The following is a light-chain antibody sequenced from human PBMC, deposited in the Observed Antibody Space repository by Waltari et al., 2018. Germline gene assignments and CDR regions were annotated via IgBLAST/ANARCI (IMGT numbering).Light chain of an antibody. J-gene: IGKJ4*01. CDR3: QQYYSTPPA. Sequence: DIVMTHSPDSLAVSLGERATINCKSSQSVLYSSNNKNYLAWYQQKPGQPPKLLIYWASTRESGVPDRFSGSGSGTDFTLTISSLQAEDVAVYYCQQYYSTPPAFGGGTKVGIK. CDR2: WAS. V-gene: IGKV4-1*01. CDR1: QSVLYSSNNKNY.